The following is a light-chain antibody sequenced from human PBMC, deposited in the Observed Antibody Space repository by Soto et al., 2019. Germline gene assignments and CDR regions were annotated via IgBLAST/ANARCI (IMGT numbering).Light chain of an antibody. J-gene: IGLJ1*01. CDR1: TSDVGGYNY. Sequence: QSVLTQPPSASGSPGQSVTISCTGTTSDVGGYNYVSWYQQHPGKAPKLMIYEVIKRPSGVPDRFSGPKSGNTASLTVSGLQAEDEADYYCTSYVPSDNYVFGTGTKVTVL. V-gene: IGLV2-8*01. CDR3: TSYVPSDNYV. CDR2: EVI.